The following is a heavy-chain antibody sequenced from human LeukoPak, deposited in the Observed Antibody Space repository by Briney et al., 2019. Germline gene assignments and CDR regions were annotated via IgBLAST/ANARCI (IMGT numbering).Heavy chain of an antibody. CDR3: ARKGKLGDAFDI. CDR1: GGSISSGSYY. Sequence: SETLSLTCTVSGGSISSGSYYWGWIRQPAGKGLEWIGRVYASGRTNYTPSLKSRVTMSIDTSKNQFSLKLNSVTAADTAVYYCARKGKLGDAFDIWGQGTMVTVSS. J-gene: IGHJ3*02. D-gene: IGHD3-16*01. CDR2: VYASGRT. V-gene: IGHV4-61*02.